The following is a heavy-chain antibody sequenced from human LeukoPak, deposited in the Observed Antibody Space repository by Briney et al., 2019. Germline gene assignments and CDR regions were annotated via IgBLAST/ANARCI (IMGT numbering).Heavy chain of an antibody. CDR2: TYYRSKWYN. D-gene: IGHD6-13*01. V-gene: IGHV6-1*01. J-gene: IGHJ6*03. CDR1: GDSVSSNSAA. CDR3: AREPRVYLYFYYYMDV. Sequence: ASQTLSLTCAISGDSVSSNSAAWNWIRQSPSRGLEWLGRTYYRSKWYNDYAVSVKSRITINPDTSRNQFSLQLNSVTPEDTAVYYCAREPRVYLYFYYYMDVWGKGTTVTVSS.